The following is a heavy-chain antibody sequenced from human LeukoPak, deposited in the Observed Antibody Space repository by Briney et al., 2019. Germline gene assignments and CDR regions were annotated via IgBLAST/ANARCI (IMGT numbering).Heavy chain of an antibody. CDR1: GYTLTELS. J-gene: IGHJ5*02. CDR2: FDPEDGGT. V-gene: IGHV1-24*01. D-gene: IGHD3-22*01. Sequence: ASVKVSCKVSGYTLTELSMHWVRQAPGKGLEWMGGFDPEDGGTIYAQKFQGRVTMTEDTSTDTAYMELSSLSSEDTAVYYCATLLYYYETRQVGFDPWGQGTLVTVSS. CDR3: ATLLYYYETRQVGFDP.